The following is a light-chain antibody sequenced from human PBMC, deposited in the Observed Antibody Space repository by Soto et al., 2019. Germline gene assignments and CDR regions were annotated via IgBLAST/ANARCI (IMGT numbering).Light chain of an antibody. V-gene: IGLV2-23*02. Sequence: QFALTQPASVSGSPGQSITISCTGTSSDVGSYNLVSWYQQHPGKAPKLMIYEVTKRPSGVSLRFSGSKSGNTASLSISGLTAEDEADYYCCSYAGSSTPVVFGGGTKLTVL. J-gene: IGLJ2*01. CDR3: CSYAGSSTPVV. CDR1: SSDVGSYNL. CDR2: EVT.